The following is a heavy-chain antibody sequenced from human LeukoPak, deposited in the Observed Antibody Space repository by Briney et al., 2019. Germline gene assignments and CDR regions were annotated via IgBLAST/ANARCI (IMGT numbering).Heavy chain of an antibody. Sequence: GGSLRLSCAASGFTFSSYEMNWVCQAPGKGLEWVSYISSSGSTIYYADSVKGRFTISRDNAKNSLYPQMNSLRAEDTAVYYCARENTAGIENWGQGTLVTVSS. D-gene: IGHD6-19*01. CDR1: GFTFSSYE. CDR3: ARENTAGIEN. V-gene: IGHV3-48*03. CDR2: ISSSGSTI. J-gene: IGHJ4*02.